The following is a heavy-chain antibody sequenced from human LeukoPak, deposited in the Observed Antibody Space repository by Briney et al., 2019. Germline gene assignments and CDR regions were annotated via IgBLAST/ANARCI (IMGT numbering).Heavy chain of an antibody. CDR2: SRDRANSYTT. Sequence: GGSLRLSCAASGFTFSDHYMDWVRQAPDKRLEWVGRSRDRANSYTTEYAASVKGRFTISRDASNNSLYLQMNSLKTEDTAVYYCARVTLVRGVAHNVDYWGQGTLVTVSS. CDR1: GFTFSDHY. CDR3: ARVTLVRGVAHNVDY. D-gene: IGHD3-10*01. J-gene: IGHJ4*02. V-gene: IGHV3-72*01.